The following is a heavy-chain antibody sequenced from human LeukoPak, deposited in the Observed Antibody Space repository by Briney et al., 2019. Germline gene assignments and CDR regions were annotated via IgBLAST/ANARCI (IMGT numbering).Heavy chain of an antibody. CDR1: GGSIRSYY. D-gene: IGHD3-22*01. J-gene: IGHJ4*02. Sequence: SETLSLTCTVSGGSIRSYYGSWIRQPAGKGLDWIGRIYTSGSTNYNPSLKSRVTMSVDTSKNQFSLKLSSVTAADTAVYYCARGDYYDSSGYSIWGQGTLVTVSS. CDR3: ARGDYYDSSGYSI. V-gene: IGHV4-4*07. CDR2: IYTSGST.